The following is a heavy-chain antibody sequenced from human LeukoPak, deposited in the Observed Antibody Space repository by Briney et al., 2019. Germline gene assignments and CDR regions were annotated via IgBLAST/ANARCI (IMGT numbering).Heavy chain of an antibody. CDR2: IYYSGST. J-gene: IGHJ5*02. CDR1: GGSIRSYY. CDR3: AREVRAAGFFWFDP. Sequence: SSETLSLTCTVSGGSIRSYYWSWIRQPPGKGLEWIGYIYYSGSTIYNPSLKSRVTISLDTSKNQFSLKLSSVTAADTAVYYCAREVRAAGFFWFDPWGQGTLVTVPS. D-gene: IGHD6-13*01. V-gene: IGHV4-59*12.